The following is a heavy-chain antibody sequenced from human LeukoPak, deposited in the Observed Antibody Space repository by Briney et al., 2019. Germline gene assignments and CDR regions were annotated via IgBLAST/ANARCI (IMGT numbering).Heavy chain of an antibody. V-gene: IGHV4-31*03. CDR2: IYHSGTT. D-gene: IGHD1-26*01. Sequence: PSQTLSLTCTVSSGSISSYDYYWTWIRQHPGKCLEWIGYIYHSGTTYYNPSLKSRVTISVDTSENQFSLKLTSVTAADSAMYYCARYSGNYRFFDYWGQGTLVTVSS. CDR1: SGSISSYDYY. J-gene: IGHJ4*02. CDR3: ARYSGNYRFFDY.